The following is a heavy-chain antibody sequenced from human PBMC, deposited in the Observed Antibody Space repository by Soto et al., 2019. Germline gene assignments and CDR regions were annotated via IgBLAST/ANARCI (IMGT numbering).Heavy chain of an antibody. D-gene: IGHD5-12*01. CDR1: RITLNNSG. CDR2: ISHDGSEQ. V-gene: IGHV3-30*18. J-gene: IGHJ6*02. Sequence: GGSLRLSCRVSRITLNNSGIHWVRQAPGKGLEWMAVISHDGSEQYYADSMKGRLNISRDNSKNTVNLQMNSLRGEDTAIYYCVKDRVPGAYGHYYGMDVWGQGTTVTVSS. CDR3: VKDRVPGAYGHYYGMDV.